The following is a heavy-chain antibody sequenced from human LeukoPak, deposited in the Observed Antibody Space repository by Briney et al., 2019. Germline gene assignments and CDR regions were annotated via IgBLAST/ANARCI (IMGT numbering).Heavy chain of an antibody. V-gene: IGHV3-53*01. CDR2: IYRSGDT. J-gene: IGHJ4*02. D-gene: IGHD3-16*01. Sequence: GGSLRLSCAASGFIVNKLYMNWVRQAPGKGLEWVSIIYRSGDTYYGDSAKGRFTISRDSSKNTLHLQMNSLRVEDTAIYYCAGAEYYGSSIDYWGQGTLVTVSS. CDR1: GFIVNKLY. CDR3: AGAEYYGSSIDY.